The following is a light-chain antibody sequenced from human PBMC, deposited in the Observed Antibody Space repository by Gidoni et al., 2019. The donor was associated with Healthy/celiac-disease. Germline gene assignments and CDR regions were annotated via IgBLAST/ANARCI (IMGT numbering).Light chain of an antibody. V-gene: IGLV3-19*01. CDR3: NSRDSSGTHWV. J-gene: IGLJ3*02. CDR2: GKN. Sequence: SSELTQDPAVSVALGQTVRITCQGDSLRSYYASWYQQKPGQAPVLVIYGKNNRPSGIPDRFSGSSSGNTASLTITGAPAEDEADYYCNSRDSSGTHWVFGGGTKLTVL. CDR1: SLRSYY.